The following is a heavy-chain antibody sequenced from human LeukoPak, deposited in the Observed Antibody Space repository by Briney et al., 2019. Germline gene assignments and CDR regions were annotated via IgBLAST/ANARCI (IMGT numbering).Heavy chain of an antibody. CDR1: GYSISSGYY. Sequence: PSETLSLTCTVSGYSISSGYYWGWIRQPPGKGLEWIGSIYHSGSTYYNPSLKSRVTISVDTSKNQFSLKLSSVTAADTAVYYCARDLDTATENWGQGTLVTVSS. J-gene: IGHJ4*02. D-gene: IGHD5-18*01. CDR3: ARDLDTATEN. CDR2: IYHSGST. V-gene: IGHV4-38-2*02.